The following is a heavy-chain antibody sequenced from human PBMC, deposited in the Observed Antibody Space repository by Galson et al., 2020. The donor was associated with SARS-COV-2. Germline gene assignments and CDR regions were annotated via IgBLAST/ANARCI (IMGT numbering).Heavy chain of an antibody. J-gene: IGHJ6*02. Sequence: TGGSLRLSCAASGFTFSNAWMSWVRQAPGKGLEWVGRIKSKTDGGTTDYAAPVKGRFTISRDDSKNTLYLQMNSLKTEDTAVYYCTTDRGGGSGLAAGYYYGMDVWGQGTTVTVSS. D-gene: IGHD6-13*01. V-gene: IGHV3-15*01. CDR1: GFTFSNAW. CDR2: IKSKTDGGTT. CDR3: TTDRGGGSGLAAGYYYGMDV.